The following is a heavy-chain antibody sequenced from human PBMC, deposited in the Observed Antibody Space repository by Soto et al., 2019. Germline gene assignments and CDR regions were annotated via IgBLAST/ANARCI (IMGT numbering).Heavy chain of an antibody. CDR3: ARDSGTSDY. V-gene: IGHV3-7*01. D-gene: IGHD1-1*01. CDR2: IKQDGSET. Sequence: GGSLRLSCAASGFTFSTYWMSWVRQAPGKGLEWVANIKQDGSETYYVDSVKGRFTISRDNAKNSLYLQMNSLRAEDTAMYYCARDSGTSDYWGQGTLVTVSS. CDR1: GFTFSTYW. J-gene: IGHJ4*02.